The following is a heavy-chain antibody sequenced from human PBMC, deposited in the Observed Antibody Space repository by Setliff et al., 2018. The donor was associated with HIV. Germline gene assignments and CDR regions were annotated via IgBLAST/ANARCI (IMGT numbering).Heavy chain of an antibody. V-gene: IGHV1-69*13. D-gene: IGHD3-22*01. J-gene: IGHJ5*02. CDR3: ARGYYDSSGYSEHNWFDP. Sequence: WASVKVSCKASGGTFSSYAISWVRQAPGQGLEWMGGIIPIFGTADYAQKFQGRVTITADESTSTAYMELSSLRSEDTAVYYCARGYYDSSGYSEHNWFDPWGQGTLVTISS. CDR2: IIPIFGTA. CDR1: GGTFSSYA.